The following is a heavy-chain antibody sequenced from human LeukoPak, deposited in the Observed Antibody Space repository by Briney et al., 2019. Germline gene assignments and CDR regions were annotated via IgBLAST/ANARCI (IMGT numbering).Heavy chain of an antibody. V-gene: IGHV3-30*02. J-gene: IGHJ5*02. CDR2: IRYDGSNK. D-gene: IGHD2-15*01. CDR1: GFTFSSYG. CDR3: AKDRPYCSGGSCYFNWFDP. Sequence: PGGSLRLSCAASGFTFSSYGMHWVRQAPGKGLEWVAFIRYDGSNKYYADSVKGRFTISRDNSKNTLYLQMNSLRAEDTAVYYCAKDRPYCSGGSCYFNWFDPWGQGTLVTVSS.